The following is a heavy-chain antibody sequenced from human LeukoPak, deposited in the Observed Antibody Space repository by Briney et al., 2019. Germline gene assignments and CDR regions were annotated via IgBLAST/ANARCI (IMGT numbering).Heavy chain of an antibody. D-gene: IGHD3-22*01. J-gene: IGHJ4*02. CDR2: IWCDGSNK. V-gene: IGHV3-33*01. Sequence: GKSLRLSCTASGFTFSDYGMHWVRQPPGKGLEWVAIIWCDGSNKTYEDSVKGRFTITRDNSKNTLYLQMNSLRAEDTAVYYCARGVDYYENSGTIDYWGQGTLATVSS. CDR3: ARGVDYYENSGTIDY. CDR1: GFTFSDYG.